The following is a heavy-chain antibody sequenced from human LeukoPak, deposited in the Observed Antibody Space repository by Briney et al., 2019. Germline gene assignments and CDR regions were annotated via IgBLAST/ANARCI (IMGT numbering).Heavy chain of an antibody. CDR1: GGSISSYY. CDR3: ARVIFPAAKAHFDY. V-gene: IGHV4-4*07. J-gene: IGHJ4*02. CDR2: IYTSGSS. Sequence: PSETLSLTCTVSGGSISSYYWSWIRRPAGKGLEWSGRIYTSGSSNYNPSHKSRVTISVDTSKNQFSLKLSSVTAADTAVYYCARVIFPAAKAHFDYWRQGTLVSVSS. D-gene: IGHD2-2*01.